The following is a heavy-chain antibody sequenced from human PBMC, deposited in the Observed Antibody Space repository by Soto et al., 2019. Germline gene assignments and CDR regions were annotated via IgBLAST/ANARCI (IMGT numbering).Heavy chain of an antibody. CDR1: GYRFSSSC. Sequence: GESLKISCQGTGYRFSSSCLAPAPPTPGTRPPSPGNVYPSDSDVRYSPSFQGHVTISADKSISTAYLQWSSLKASDTAMYYCARHFMPLYSNYYYYHGMDVWGQGTTVTVSS. J-gene: IGHJ6*02. CDR3: ARHFMPLYSNYYYYHGMDV. CDR2: VYPSDSDV. V-gene: IGHV5-51*01. D-gene: IGHD4-4*01.